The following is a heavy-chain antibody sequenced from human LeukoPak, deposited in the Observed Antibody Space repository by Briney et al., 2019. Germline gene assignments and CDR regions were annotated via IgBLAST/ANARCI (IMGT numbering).Heavy chain of an antibody. J-gene: IGHJ4*02. CDR2: ITSRSYI. V-gene: IGHV3-21*01. D-gene: IGHD6-19*01. CDR1: GFTFSSYG. CDR3: ARDNGWYYFDY. Sequence: PGGSLRLSCAASGFTFSSYGMTWVSQAPGKGLEWVSSITSRSYIYYADSVKGRFTISRDNAKNSLYLQMNSLRAEDTAVYYCARDNGWYYFDYWGQGTLVTVSS.